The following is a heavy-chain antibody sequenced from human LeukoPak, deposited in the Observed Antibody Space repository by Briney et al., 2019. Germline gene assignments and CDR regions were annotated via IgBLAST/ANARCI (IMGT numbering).Heavy chain of an antibody. V-gene: IGHV3-30-3*01. CDR2: ISYDGSNK. Sequence: GGSLRLSCAASGFTFSSYAMHWVRQAPGKGLEWVAVISYDGSNKYYADSVKGRFTISRDNSKNTLYLQMNSLRAEDTAVYYCARTSSSSSPNYYYYGMDVWGQGTTVTVSS. J-gene: IGHJ6*02. D-gene: IGHD6-6*01. CDR1: GFTFSSYA. CDR3: ARTSSSSSPNYYYYGMDV.